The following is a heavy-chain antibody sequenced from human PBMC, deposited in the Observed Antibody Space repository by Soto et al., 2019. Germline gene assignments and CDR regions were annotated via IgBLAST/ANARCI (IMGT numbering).Heavy chain of an antibody. D-gene: IGHD3-22*01. J-gene: IGHJ3*02. CDR1: GVSVSSGSYY. Sequence: SETLSLTCTVSGVSVSSGSYYWSWIRQPPGKGLEWIGCIYYNGNTNYNPSLKSRVTKSVDMSKNQFSLKLTSVTAADTAVYYCAREEYYDGSGYARAFDIWGQGTMVTVSS. V-gene: IGHV4-61*01. CDR2: IYYNGNT. CDR3: AREEYYDGSGYARAFDI.